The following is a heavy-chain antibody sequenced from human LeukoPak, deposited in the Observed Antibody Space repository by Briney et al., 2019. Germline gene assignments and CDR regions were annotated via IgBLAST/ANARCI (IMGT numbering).Heavy chain of an antibody. CDR3: ARGPTYYYDSSGYYYYYGMDV. D-gene: IGHD3-22*01. V-gene: IGHV1-8*01. Sequence: EASVKVSCKASGYTFTSYDINWVRQATGQGLEWMGWMNPNSGNTGYAQKFQGRVTMTRNTSISTAYMELSSLRSEDTAVYYCARGPTYYYDSSGYYYYYGMDVWGQGTTVTVSS. J-gene: IGHJ6*02. CDR1: GYTFTSYD. CDR2: MNPNSGNT.